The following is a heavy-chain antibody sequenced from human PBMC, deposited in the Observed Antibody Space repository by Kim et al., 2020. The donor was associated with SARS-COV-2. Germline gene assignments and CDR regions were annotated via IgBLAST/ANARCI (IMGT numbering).Heavy chain of an antibody. CDR1: GYTFTSYD. D-gene: IGHD6-19*01. CDR2: MNPNSGNT. CDR3: ARGGWGGWYTEEWFDP. J-gene: IGHJ5*02. Sequence: ASVKVSCKASGYTFTSYDINWVRQATGQGLEWMGWMNPNSGNTGYAQKFQGRVTMTRNTSISTAYMELSSLRSEDTAVYYCARGGWGGWYTEEWFDPWGQGTLVTVSS. V-gene: IGHV1-8*01.